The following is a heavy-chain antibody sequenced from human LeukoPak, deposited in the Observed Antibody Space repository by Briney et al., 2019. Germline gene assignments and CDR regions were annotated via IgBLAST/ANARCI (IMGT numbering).Heavy chain of an antibody. D-gene: IGHD2-2*01. V-gene: IGHV3-23*01. J-gene: IGHJ6*03. Sequence: GRSLRLSRAASGFTFNSYAMTWVRQAPGKGLEWVSSISGNGGSTYYTDYVKGRFTISRDNSKNTLYLQMNSLRAEDTAAYYCAKDLRVIVVTYYMDVWGKGTTVTVSS. CDR2: ISGNGGST. CDR1: GFTFNSYA. CDR3: AKDLRVIVVTYYMDV.